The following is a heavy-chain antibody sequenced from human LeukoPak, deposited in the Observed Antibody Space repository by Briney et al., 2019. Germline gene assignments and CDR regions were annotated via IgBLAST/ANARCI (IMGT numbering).Heavy chain of an antibody. V-gene: IGHV1-18*01. J-gene: IGHJ4*02. CDR1: GYTFTSYG. CDR3: AKCEGGYDYNFDY. Sequence: ASVKVSCKASGYTFTSYGISWVRQAPGQGLEWMGWISAYDGNTNYAQKLQGRVTVTTDTSTNTAYMELRSLRSDDTAVYYCAKCEGGYDYNFDYWGQGTLVTVSS. D-gene: IGHD5-12*01. CDR2: ISAYDGNT.